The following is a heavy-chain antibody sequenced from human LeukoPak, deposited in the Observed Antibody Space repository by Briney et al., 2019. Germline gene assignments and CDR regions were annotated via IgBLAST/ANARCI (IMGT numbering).Heavy chain of an antibody. J-gene: IGHJ3*02. D-gene: IGHD3-22*01. CDR2: MYTSGST. CDR1: GGSISGYY. V-gene: IGHV4-4*07. CDR3: AREAPDYFDSSGHYLNDAFDI. Sequence: PSETLSLTCTVSGGSISGYYWTWIRQPAGKGLEWVGRMYTSGSTKYNPSLKSRVTMSVDTSKNQFSLKLSSVTAADTAVYYCAREAPDYFDSSGHYLNDAFDIWGQGTMVTVSS.